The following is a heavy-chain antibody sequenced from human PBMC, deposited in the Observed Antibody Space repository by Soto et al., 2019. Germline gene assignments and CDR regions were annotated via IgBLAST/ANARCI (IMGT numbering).Heavy chain of an antibody. J-gene: IGHJ5*02. CDR1: GFTFSSYS. CDR2: ISSSSSYI. V-gene: IGHV3-21*01. D-gene: IGHD2-2*01. Sequence: GGSLRLSCAASGFTFSSYSMNWVRQAPGKGLEWVSSISSSSSYIYYADSVKGRFTISRDNAKNSLYLQMNSLRAEDTAVYYWARGVGVVVPAVIFNWFDPGGREPLVTVP. CDR3: ARGVGVVVPAVIFNWFDP.